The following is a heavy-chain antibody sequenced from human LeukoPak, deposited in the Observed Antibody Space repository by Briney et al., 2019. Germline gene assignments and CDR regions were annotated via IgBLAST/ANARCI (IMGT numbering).Heavy chain of an antibody. CDR3: AKEYPGYGSAFDY. D-gene: IGHD6-25*01. J-gene: IGHJ4*02. Sequence: HPGGSLRLSCAASGFTFSSYAMSWVRQAPGKGLEWVSAISGSGGSTYYADSVKGRFTISRDNSKNILYLQLNSLRAEDTAVYYCAKEYPGYGSAFDYWGQGILVTVSS. CDR1: GFTFSSYA. CDR2: ISGSGGST. V-gene: IGHV3-23*01.